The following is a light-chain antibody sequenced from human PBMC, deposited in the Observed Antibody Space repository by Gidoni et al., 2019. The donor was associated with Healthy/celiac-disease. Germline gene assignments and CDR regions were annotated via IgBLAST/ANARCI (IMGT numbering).Light chain of an antibody. V-gene: IGKV3-11*01. CDR3: QQRSNWPPST. J-gene: IGKJ4*01. CDR2: DAS. CDR1: QSVSSY. Sequence: EIVLTQSPATLSLSPGEIATLSCRASQSVSSYFAWYQQKPGQTPRLLIYDASNRATGIPARFSRSGSGTDFTLTISSLEPEDFAVYYCQQRSNWPPSTFGGGTKVEIK.